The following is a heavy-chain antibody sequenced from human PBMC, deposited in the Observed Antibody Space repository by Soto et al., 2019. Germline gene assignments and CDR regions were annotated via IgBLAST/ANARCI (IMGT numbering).Heavy chain of an antibody. D-gene: IGHD1-1*01. CDR1: GGTFSSYA. J-gene: IGHJ1*01. Sequence: QVQLVQSGAEVKKPGSSVKVSCKASGGTFSSYAISWVRQAPGQGLECMGGIIPVFGTANYAQKFQGRVTINADESTSTVYMELSSLRYEDTAVDYCATGWNDFPHWGQGTLVTVSS. V-gene: IGHV1-69*01. CDR3: ATGWNDFPH. CDR2: IIPVFGTA.